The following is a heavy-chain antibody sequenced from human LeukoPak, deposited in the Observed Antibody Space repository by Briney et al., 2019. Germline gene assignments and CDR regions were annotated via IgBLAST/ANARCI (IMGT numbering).Heavy chain of an antibody. D-gene: IGHD5-18*01. V-gene: IGHV4-38-2*02. CDR1: GYSISSGYY. CDR2: IYHSGST. CDR3: AMLGYSYGFDY. J-gene: IGHJ4*02. Sequence: PSETLSLTCTVSGYSISSGYYWGWIRPPPGKGLEWIGSIYHSGSTYYNPSLKSRVTISVDTSKNQSSLKLSSVTAADTAVYYCAMLGYSYGFDYWGQGTLVTVSS.